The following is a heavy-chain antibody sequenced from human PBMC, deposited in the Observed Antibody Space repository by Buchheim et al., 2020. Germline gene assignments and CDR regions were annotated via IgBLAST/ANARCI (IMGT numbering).Heavy chain of an antibody. J-gene: IGHJ4*02. CDR2: ISYDGSNK. Sequence: QVQLVESGGGVVQPGRSLRLSCAASGFTFSSYGMHWVRQAPGKGLEWVAVISYDGSNKNYADSVKGRFAISRDNSKNTLYLQMNSLRAEDTAVYYCAKDPGYSGYDWRGFDYWGQGTL. CDR3: AKDPGYSGYDWRGFDY. CDR1: GFTFSSYG. V-gene: IGHV3-30*18. D-gene: IGHD5-12*01.